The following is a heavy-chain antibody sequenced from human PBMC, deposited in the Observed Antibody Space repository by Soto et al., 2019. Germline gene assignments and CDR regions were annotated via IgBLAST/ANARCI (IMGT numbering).Heavy chain of an antibody. CDR3: AAGGLPYACGY. J-gene: IGHJ4*03. V-gene: IGHV1-58*01. CDR1: GVTFTTSA. D-gene: IGHD5-12*01. CDR2: IVVGTGKT. Sequence: SVKVSCKAPGVTFTTSAVQWVRQARGQRLAWVGWIVVGTGKTNYAQKFQERVTITWDMSTTTTYMELSSLRSADTAGYYCAAGGLPYACGYCGQGTLFTVSS.